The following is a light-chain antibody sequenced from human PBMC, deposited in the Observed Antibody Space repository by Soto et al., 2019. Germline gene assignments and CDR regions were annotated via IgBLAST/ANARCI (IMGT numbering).Light chain of an antibody. CDR1: SSNIGAGYD. V-gene: IGLV1-40*01. J-gene: IGLJ1*01. CDR3: QSYDSSLSGSRV. Sequence: QSVLTQPPSVSGTPGQRVTISCTGSSSNIGAGYDVHWYQQLPGTPPKLLIYGNSNRPSGAPDRFSGSKSGTSASLAITGLQAEDEADYYCQSYDSSLSGSRVFGTGTKVTVL. CDR2: GNS.